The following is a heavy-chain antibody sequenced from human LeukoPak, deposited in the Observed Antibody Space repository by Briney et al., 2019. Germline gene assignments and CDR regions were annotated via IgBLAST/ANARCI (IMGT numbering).Heavy chain of an antibody. J-gene: IGHJ5*02. CDR1: GYTFTGYY. CDR3: ARGFNYYGSAPFDP. CDR2: INPNSGGT. V-gene: IGHV1-2*06. Sequence: ASVKVSCKASGYTFTGYYMHWVRQAPGQGLEWMGRINPNSGGTNYAQKFQGRVTMTRNTSISTAYMELSSLRSEDTAVYYCARGFNYYGSAPFDPWGQGTLVTVSS. D-gene: IGHD3-10*01.